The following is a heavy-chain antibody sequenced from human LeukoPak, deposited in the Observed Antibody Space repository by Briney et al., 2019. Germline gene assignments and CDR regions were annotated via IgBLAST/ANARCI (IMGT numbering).Heavy chain of an antibody. V-gene: IGHV3-23*01. CDR3: AKDGRYYGSGSYSS. CDR2: ISGSGGST. D-gene: IGHD3-10*01. J-gene: IGHJ5*02. Sequence: GGSLRLSCAASGFTFSSYGMSWVRQAPGKGLEWVSAISGSGGSTYYADSVKGRFTISRDNSKNTLYLQMNSLRAEDTAVYYCAKDGRYYGSGSYSSWGQGTLVTVSS. CDR1: GFTFSSYG.